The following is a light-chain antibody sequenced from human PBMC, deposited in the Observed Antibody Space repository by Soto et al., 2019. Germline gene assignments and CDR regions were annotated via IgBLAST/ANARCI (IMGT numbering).Light chain of an antibody. Sequence: EIVLTQSPGTLSLSPGERATLSCRASQSVSSSYLACYQQKPGQALRLLIYGASSRATGIPDRFSGSGSGTDFTLTISRLEPEDFAVYYCQQYGSSPSYTFGQGTKLEIK. CDR2: GAS. CDR1: QSVSSSY. J-gene: IGKJ2*01. CDR3: QQYGSSPSYT. V-gene: IGKV3-20*01.